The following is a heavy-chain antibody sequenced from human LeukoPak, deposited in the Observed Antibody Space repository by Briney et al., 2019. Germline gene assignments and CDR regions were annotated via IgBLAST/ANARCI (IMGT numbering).Heavy chain of an antibody. J-gene: IGHJ4*02. CDR1: GGSISSSSYY. Sequence: SETLSLTCTVSGGSISSSSYYWGWIRQPPGKGLEWIGSIYYSGSTYYNPSLKSRVTISVDTSKNQFSLKLSSVTAADTAVYYCARAPLWFGELFGLDYWGQGTLVTVSS. CDR3: ARAPLWFGELFGLDY. D-gene: IGHD3-10*01. V-gene: IGHV4-39*07. CDR2: IYYSGST.